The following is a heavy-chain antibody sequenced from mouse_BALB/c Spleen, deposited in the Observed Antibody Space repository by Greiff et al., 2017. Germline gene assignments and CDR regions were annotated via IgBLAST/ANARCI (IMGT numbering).Heavy chain of an antibody. CDR1: GFTFSSYA. CDR2: ISSGGST. V-gene: IGHV5-6-5*01. D-gene: IGHD1-1*01. J-gene: IGHJ2*01. Sequence: DVKLVESGGGLVKPGGSLKLSCAASGFTFSSYAMSWVRQTPEKRLEWVASISSGGSTYYPDSVKGRFTISRDNARNILYLQMSSLRSEDTAMYYCAREGYYYGSDYWGQGTTLTVSS. CDR3: AREGYYYGSDY.